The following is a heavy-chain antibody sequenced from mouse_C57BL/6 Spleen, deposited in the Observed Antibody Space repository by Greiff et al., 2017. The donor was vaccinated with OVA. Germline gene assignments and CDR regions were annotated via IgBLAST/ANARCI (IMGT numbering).Heavy chain of an antibody. V-gene: IGHV1-80*01. CDR3: ARTVITTVVADWYFDV. J-gene: IGHJ1*03. CDR1: GYAFSSYW. D-gene: IGHD1-1*01. CDR2: IYPGDGDT. Sequence: VQLQQSGAELVKPGASVKISCKASGYAFSSYWMNWVKQRPGKGLEWIGQIYPGDGDTNYNGKFKGKATLTADKSSSTAYMQLSSLTSEDSAVYFCARTVITTVVADWYFDVWGTGTTVTVSS.